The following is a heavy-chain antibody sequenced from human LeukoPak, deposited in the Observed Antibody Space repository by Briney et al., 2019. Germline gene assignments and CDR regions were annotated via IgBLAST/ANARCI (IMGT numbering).Heavy chain of an antibody. CDR3: AGNVVVVAATRGYYYGMDV. J-gene: IGHJ6*02. V-gene: IGHV3-48*03. D-gene: IGHD2-15*01. Sequence: QSGGSLRLSCAASGFTFSSYEMNWVRQAPGKGLEGVSYISSSGSTIYYADSVKGRFTISRDNAKNSLYLQMNSLRAEDTAVYYCAGNVVVVAATRGYYYGMDVWGQGTTVTVSS. CDR1: GFTFSSYE. CDR2: ISSSGSTI.